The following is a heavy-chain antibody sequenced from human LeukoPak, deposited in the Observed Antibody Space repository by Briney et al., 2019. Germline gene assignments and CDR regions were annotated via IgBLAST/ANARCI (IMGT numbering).Heavy chain of an antibody. V-gene: IGHV4-39*07. CDR2: IYYSGST. Sequence: SETLSLTCTVSGGSISSSSYYWGWIRQPPGKGLEWIGSIYYSGSTYYNPSLKSRVTISVDTSKNQFSLKLSSVTAADTAVYYCARSGSGYRNYYYMDVWGKGTTVTVSS. D-gene: IGHD3-22*01. J-gene: IGHJ6*03. CDR1: GGSISSSSYY. CDR3: ARSGSGYRNYYYMDV.